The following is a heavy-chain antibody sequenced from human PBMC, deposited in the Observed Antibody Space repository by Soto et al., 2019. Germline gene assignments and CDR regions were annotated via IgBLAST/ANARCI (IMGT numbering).Heavy chain of an antibody. J-gene: IGHJ4*02. D-gene: IGHD4-17*01. V-gene: IGHV3-74*01. CDR3: ARDRDDYGGNLAY. CDR2: INSDGSST. Sequence: PGGSLRLSCAASGFTFSSYWMHWVRQAPGKGLVWVSRINSDGSSTIYADSVKGRFTISRDNAKNTLYLQMNSLRAEDTAVYYCARDRDDYGGNLAYWGQGTLVTV. CDR1: GFTFSSYW.